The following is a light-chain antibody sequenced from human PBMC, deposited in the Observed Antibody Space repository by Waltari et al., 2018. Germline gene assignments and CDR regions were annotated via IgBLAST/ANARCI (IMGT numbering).Light chain of an antibody. J-gene: IGKJ2*01. V-gene: IGKV1-5*03. Sequence: DIQMTQSPSTLSASVGDRVTITCRASQSISSWLAWYQQKPGKAPKLLIYKASSLEGGVPSRFSGSGSGTEFTLTISSLQPDDFATYYCQQYNSYSPDTFGQGTKLEIK. CDR3: QQYNSYSPDT. CDR2: KAS. CDR1: QSISSW.